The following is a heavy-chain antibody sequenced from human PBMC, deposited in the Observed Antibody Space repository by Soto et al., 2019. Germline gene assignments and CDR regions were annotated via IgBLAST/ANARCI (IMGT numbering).Heavy chain of an antibody. V-gene: IGHV3-23*01. D-gene: IGHD2-2*01. J-gene: IGHJ6*03. CDR1: GFTFSSYA. CDR2: ISGSGGST. Sequence: VQLLESGGGLVQPGGSLRLSCAASGFTFSSYAMSWVRQAPGKGLEWVSAISGSGGSTYYADSVKGRFTISRDNSKNTLYLQMNSLRAEDTAVYYCAKKTYCSSTSCYGVSYYMDVWGKGTTVTVSS. CDR3: AKKTYCSSTSCYGVSYYMDV.